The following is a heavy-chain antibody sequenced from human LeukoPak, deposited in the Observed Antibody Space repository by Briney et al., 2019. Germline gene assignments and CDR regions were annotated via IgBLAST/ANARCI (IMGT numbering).Heavy chain of an antibody. CDR1: GFTFSSSA. Sequence: PGGFLRLSCAASGFTFSSSAMSWVRQAPGKGLEWVSAISNNGGYTYYADSVQGRFTISRDNAKNSLYLQMNSLRAEDTAVYYCARGFSLDYWGQGTLVTVSS. V-gene: IGHV3-23*01. D-gene: IGHD3-10*01. J-gene: IGHJ4*02. CDR3: ARGFSLDY. CDR2: ISNNGGYT.